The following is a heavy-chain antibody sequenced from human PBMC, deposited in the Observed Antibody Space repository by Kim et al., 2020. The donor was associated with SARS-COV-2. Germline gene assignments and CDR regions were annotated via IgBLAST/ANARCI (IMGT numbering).Heavy chain of an antibody. J-gene: IGHJ3*02. CDR1: GFTVSSNY. CDR2: IYSGGST. Sequence: GGSLRLSCAASGFTVSSNYMSWVRQAPGKGLEWVSVIYSGGSTYYADSVKGRFIISRDNSKNTLYLQMNSLRAEDTAVFYCARATPYCGGDCPLGDAFDIWGQGTMVTVSS. CDR3: ARATPYCGGDCPLGDAFDI. V-gene: IGHV3-66*01. D-gene: IGHD2-21*02.